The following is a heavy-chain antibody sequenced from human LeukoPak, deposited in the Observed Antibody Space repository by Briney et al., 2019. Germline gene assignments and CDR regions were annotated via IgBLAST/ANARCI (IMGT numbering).Heavy chain of an antibody. J-gene: IGHJ4*02. V-gene: IGHV3-23*01. D-gene: IGHD4-11*01. Sequence: GGSLRLSCAASGFAFSSYAMRWVRQAPGKGLEWVSVISNGGSSTYYADSVEGRFIISRDKSKNTLYLQMNSLRVEDTAAYYCEKDGGRLHQKTGLDYWGKGTLVIVSS. CDR3: EKDGGRLHQKTGLDY. CDR2: ISNGGSST. CDR1: GFAFSSYA.